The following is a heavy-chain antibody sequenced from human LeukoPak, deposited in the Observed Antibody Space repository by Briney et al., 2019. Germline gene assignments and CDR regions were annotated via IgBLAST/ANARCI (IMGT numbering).Heavy chain of an antibody. V-gene: IGHV3-30*02. CDR1: GFTLSSYG. CDR3: RDPFDY. J-gene: IGHJ4*02. Sequence: GGSLRLSCAASGFTLSSYGMHWVRQAPGKGLEWVAFIHYDGSNKYYADSVKGRSTISRDNSKNTLYLQMNSLRAEDTAVYYCRDPFDYWGQGTLVTVSS. CDR2: IHYDGSNK.